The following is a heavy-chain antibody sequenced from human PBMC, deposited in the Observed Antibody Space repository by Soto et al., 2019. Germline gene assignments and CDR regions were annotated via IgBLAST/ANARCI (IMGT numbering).Heavy chain of an antibody. J-gene: IGHJ6*02. Sequence: ASVKVSCKASGYTFTSYAITWVRQAPGQGLEWMGWISAYNGNTNYAQKLQGRVTMTTDTSTSTAYMELRSLRSDDTAVYYCARGKKRFLEWLPRNYYYGMDVWGQGTTVTVSS. CDR3: ARGKKRFLEWLPRNYYYGMDV. D-gene: IGHD3-3*01. CDR1: GYTFTSYA. CDR2: ISAYNGNT. V-gene: IGHV1-18*04.